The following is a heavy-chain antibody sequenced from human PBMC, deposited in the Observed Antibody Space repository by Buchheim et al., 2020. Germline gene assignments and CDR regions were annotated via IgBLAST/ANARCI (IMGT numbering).Heavy chain of an antibody. Sequence: QVQLQESGPGLVKPSQTLSPTCTVSGGSISSGGSYWSWIRQHPGKGLEWIGYIYYSGSTYYNPSLKSRVTISVNTSKNQFSLKRSSVTAADTAVYYCARDKGAAAGTRDNWFDPWGQGTL. D-gene: IGHD6-13*01. V-gene: IGHV4-31*03. CDR2: IYYSGST. CDR1: GGSISSGGSY. J-gene: IGHJ5*02. CDR3: ARDKGAAAGTRDNWFDP.